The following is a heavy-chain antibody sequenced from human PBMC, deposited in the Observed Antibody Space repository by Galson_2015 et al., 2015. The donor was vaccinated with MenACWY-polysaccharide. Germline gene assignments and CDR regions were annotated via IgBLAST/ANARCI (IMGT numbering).Heavy chain of an antibody. CDR1: GFTFSTYW. V-gene: IGHV3-7*05. Sequence: SLRLSCAASGFTFSTYWMSWVRQAPGKGLEWVANIKQGGSEKNYVQSVKGRFTISRDNAKNSLYLQVNSLRAEDTAVYYCARDGSRGGVGASDHGGQGTLVTVSS. J-gene: IGHJ4*02. D-gene: IGHD1-26*01. CDR2: IKQGGSEK. CDR3: ARDGSRGGVGASDH.